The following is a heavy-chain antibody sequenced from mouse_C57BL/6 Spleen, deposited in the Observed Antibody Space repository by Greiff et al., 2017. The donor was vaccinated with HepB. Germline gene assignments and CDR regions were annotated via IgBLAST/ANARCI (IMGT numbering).Heavy chain of an antibody. Sequence: QVQLQQSGAELVKPGASVKLSCKASGYTFTEYTIHWVKQRSGQGLEWIGWFYPGSGSIKYNEKFKDKATLTADKSSSTVYMELSRLTSEDSAVYFCARHEDMGNYGKPYWYFDVWGTGTTVTVSS. CDR2: FYPGSGSI. J-gene: IGHJ1*03. V-gene: IGHV1-62-2*01. CDR3: ARHEDMGNYGKPYWYFDV. D-gene: IGHD2-1*01. CDR1: GYTFTEYT.